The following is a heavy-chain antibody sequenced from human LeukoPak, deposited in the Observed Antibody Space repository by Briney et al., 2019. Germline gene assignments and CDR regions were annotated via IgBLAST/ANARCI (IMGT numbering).Heavy chain of an antibody. CDR1: GFAVSSNH. CDR3: AGYGGNSF. CDR2: ISNCGTT. D-gene: IGHD4-23*01. V-gene: IGHV3-66*01. Sequence: GGSLRLSCAASGFAVSSNHVTWVRQAPGKGLEWVSVISNCGTTFYPDSVKGRLTISRDNSKNTVYLQMNSLRAEDTAVYYCAGYGGNSFWGPGTLVTVSS. J-gene: IGHJ4*02.